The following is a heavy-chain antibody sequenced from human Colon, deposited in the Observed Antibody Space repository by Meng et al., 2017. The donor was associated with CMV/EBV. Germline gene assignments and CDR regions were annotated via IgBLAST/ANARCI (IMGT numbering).Heavy chain of an antibody. CDR3: ARGQYYYDFWSGYYL. J-gene: IGHJ4*02. Sequence: SGYTFTSYDINWVRQATGQGLEWMGWMNPNSGNTGYAQKFQGRVTMTRNTSISTAYMELSSLRSEDTAVYYCARGQYYYDFWSGYYLWGQGTLVTVSS. D-gene: IGHD3-3*01. CDR1: GYTFTSYD. CDR2: MNPNSGNT. V-gene: IGHV1-8*01.